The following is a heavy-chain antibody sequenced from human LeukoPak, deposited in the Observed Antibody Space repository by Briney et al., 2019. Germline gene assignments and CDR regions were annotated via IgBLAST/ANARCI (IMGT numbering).Heavy chain of an antibody. D-gene: IGHD3-10*01. Sequence: SETLSLTCTVSGGSISPYYWGWIRQPPGRGLEWIGYLYYTGRNSYNPSLKSRVTISVDTSKNQFSLKLTSVTAADTAVYYCARSYGSGNYFDYWGQGTLVTVSS. V-gene: IGHV4-59*01. J-gene: IGHJ4*02. CDR2: LYYTGRN. CDR3: ARSYGSGNYFDY. CDR1: GGSISPYY.